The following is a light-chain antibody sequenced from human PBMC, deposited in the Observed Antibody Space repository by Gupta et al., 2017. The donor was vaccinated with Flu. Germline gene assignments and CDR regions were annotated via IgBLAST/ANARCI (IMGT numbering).Light chain of an antibody. J-gene: IGKJ4*01. CDR2: WAS. CDR1: QSVFYSSNNRNY. V-gene: IGKV4-1*01. Sequence: SLGERATINCKSSQSVFYSSNNRNYLAWYQQKPGQPPKLLIYWASSRESGVPDRFSGSGSGTDFTLTISSLQAEDVAVYYCQQYYNSPITFGGGTKVEIK. CDR3: QQYYNSPIT.